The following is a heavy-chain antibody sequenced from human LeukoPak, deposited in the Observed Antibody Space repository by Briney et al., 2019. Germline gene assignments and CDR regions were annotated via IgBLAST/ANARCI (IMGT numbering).Heavy chain of an antibody. V-gene: IGHV1-3*03. CDR3: ARESAGVYVPEYYFDY. D-gene: IGHD2-8*01. Sequence: ASVKVSCKASGYTFTSYVMHWVRQALGQRLEWMGWINAGNGNTKYSQEFQGRVTITRDTSASTAYMELSSLRSEDMAVYYCARESAGVYVPEYYFDYWGQGTLVTVSS. J-gene: IGHJ4*02. CDR2: INAGNGNT. CDR1: GYTFTSYV.